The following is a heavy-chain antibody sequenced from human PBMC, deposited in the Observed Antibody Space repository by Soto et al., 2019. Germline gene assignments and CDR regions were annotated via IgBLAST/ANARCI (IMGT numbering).Heavy chain of an antibody. D-gene: IGHD5-12*01. CDR3: ARTNIVATTEAFDI. CDR1: GYSFTSYW. V-gene: IGHV5-51*01. J-gene: IGHJ3*02. CDR2: IYPGDSDT. Sequence: CKGSGYSFTSYWIGWVLQMPGKGLEWMGIIYPGDSDTRYSPSFQGQVTISADKSISTAYLQWSSLKASDTAMYYCARTNIVATTEAFDIWGQGTMVTVSS.